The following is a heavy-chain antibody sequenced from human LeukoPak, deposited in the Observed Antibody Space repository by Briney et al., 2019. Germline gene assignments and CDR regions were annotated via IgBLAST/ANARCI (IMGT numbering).Heavy chain of an antibody. D-gene: IGHD4-17*01. CDR1: GFTFSSYW. J-gene: IGHJ3*02. V-gene: IGHV3-74*01. CDR3: ARPVTTSTPNAFDI. Sequence: GGSLRLSCAASGFTFSSYWMHWVRQAPGKGLVWVSRINTDGSSTNYADSVKGRFTISRDNAKNTLYLQMNSLRAEDTAVYYCARPVTTSTPNAFDIWGQGTMVTVSS. CDR2: INTDGSST.